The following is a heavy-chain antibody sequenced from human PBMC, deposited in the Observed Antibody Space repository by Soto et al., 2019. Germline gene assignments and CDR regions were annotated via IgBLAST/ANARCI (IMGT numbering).Heavy chain of an antibody. V-gene: IGHV3-7*01. Sequence: GGSLRLSCAASGFTFSTYWMDWVRQTPGKGLEWVANINQDGSEKNYVDSVKGRFTIYRDNAKNSLYLQMSSLTAEDSALYYCSRSLNSWGQGPLVTVSS. CDR2: INQDGSEK. CDR3: SRSLNS. J-gene: IGHJ4*02. CDR1: GFTFSTYW.